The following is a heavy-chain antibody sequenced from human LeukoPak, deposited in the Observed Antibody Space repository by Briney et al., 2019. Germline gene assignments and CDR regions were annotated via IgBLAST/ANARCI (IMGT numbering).Heavy chain of an antibody. CDR3: ASNYYDSSGYFH. J-gene: IGHJ4*02. V-gene: IGHV3-21*01. D-gene: IGHD3-22*01. Sequence: GGSLRLSCGASGFXFSSYSTNWVRQAPGKGLEWVSSISSSSSYIYYADSVKGRFTISRDNAKNSLYLQMNSLRAEDTAVYYCASNYYDSSGYFHWGQGTLVTVSS. CDR2: ISSSSSYI. CDR1: GFXFSSYS.